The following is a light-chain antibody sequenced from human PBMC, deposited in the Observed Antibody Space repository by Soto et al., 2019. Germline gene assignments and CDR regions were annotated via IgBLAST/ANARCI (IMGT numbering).Light chain of an antibody. J-gene: IGKJ1*01. Sequence: ELVMTQSPATLSVSPGERATLSCRASQSFSSNVAWYQQKPGQAPRLLIYGTSTRVTGIPARFSGSGSGTEFTLTISSLQPDDFATYYCQHYNSYSEAFGQGTKVDNK. V-gene: IGKV3-15*01. CDR2: GTS. CDR3: QHYNSYSEA. CDR1: QSFSSN.